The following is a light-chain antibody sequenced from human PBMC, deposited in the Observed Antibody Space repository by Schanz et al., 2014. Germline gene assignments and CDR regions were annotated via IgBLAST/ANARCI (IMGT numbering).Light chain of an antibody. V-gene: IGKV4-1*01. CDR1: QSVLYTSNNKNY. Sequence: DIVMTQSPDSLPVSLGERATINCKSSQSVLYTSNNKNYLAWYQHKPGQPPKLLIYWASTRESGVPDRFSGSGSGTDFTLTISSLQSEDFAVYYCQHYYNWPRTFGQGTKVEIK. CDR3: QHYYNWPRT. CDR2: WAS. J-gene: IGKJ1*01.